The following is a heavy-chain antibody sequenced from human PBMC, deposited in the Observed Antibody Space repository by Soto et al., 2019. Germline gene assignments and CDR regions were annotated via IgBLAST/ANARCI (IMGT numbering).Heavy chain of an antibody. CDR2: IIPILGIA. CDR3: AYYYGSGSLTAPDNWFDP. J-gene: IGHJ5*02. CDR1: GGTFSSYT. V-gene: IGHV1-69*02. D-gene: IGHD3-10*01. Sequence: ASVKVSCKASGGTFSSYTISWVRQAPGQGLEWVGRIIPILGIANYAQKFQGRVTITADKSTSTAYMELSSLRSEDTAVYYCAYYYGSGSLTAPDNWFDPWGQGTLVTVSS.